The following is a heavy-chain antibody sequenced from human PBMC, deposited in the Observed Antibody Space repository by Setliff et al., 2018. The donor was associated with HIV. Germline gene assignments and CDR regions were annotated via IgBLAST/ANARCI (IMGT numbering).Heavy chain of an antibody. CDR3: ARGQFIPAAERDAYFDY. CDR1: GGTFSDYA. D-gene: IGHD6-13*01. J-gene: IGHJ4*02. Sequence: SVKVSXKASGGTFSDYAINWVRQAPGQGLEWMGGIIPIFGTTNYAQKFQGRVTITTDGFTTTAYMELSSLTSEDTAVYYCARGQFIPAAERDAYFDYWGQGTLVTVSS. CDR2: IIPIFGTT. V-gene: IGHV1-69*05.